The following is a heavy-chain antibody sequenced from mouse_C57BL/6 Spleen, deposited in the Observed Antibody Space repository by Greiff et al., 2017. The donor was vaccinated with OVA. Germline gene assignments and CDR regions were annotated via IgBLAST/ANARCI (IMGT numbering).Heavy chain of an antibody. Sequence: VQLQQSGPELVKPGASVKISCKASGYSFTSYYIHWVKQRPGQGLEWIGWIYPGSGNTKYNEKFKGKATLTADTSSSTAYMQLSSLTSEDSAVYYCARWGGTTVVAPYYFDYWGQGTTLTVSS. V-gene: IGHV1-66*01. J-gene: IGHJ2*01. CDR2: IYPGSGNT. D-gene: IGHD1-1*01. CDR3: ARWGGTTVVAPYYFDY. CDR1: GYSFTSYY.